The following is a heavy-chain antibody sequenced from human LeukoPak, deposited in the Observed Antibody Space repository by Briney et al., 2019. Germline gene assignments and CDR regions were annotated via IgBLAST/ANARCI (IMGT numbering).Heavy chain of an antibody. D-gene: IGHD5-12*01. CDR2: MNPNSGST. CDR1: GYTFTSYD. CDR3: ARGRSTGYPYYFEY. V-gene: IGHV1-8*03. Sequence: GASVKLSCKASGYTFTSYDINWVRQATGQGLEWMGWMNPNSGSTGNAQKFQGRVTITTNTSISTAYMELSGLRSEDTAVYYCARGRSTGYPYYFEYWGQGTLVTVYS. J-gene: IGHJ4*02.